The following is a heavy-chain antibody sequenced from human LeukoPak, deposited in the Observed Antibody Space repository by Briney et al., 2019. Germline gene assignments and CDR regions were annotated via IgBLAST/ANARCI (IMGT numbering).Heavy chain of an antibody. CDR2: IKSKTDGGTT. CDR1: GFTFSNAW. D-gene: IGHD2-2*02. J-gene: IGHJ4*02. Sequence: AGGSLRLSCAASGFTFSNAWMSWVRQAPGKGLEWVGRIKSKTDGGTTDYAAPVKGRFTIPRDDSKNTLYLQMNSLKTEDTAVYYYTTDPCSSTSCYSWGQGTLVTVSS. V-gene: IGHV3-15*01. CDR3: TTDPCSSTSCYS.